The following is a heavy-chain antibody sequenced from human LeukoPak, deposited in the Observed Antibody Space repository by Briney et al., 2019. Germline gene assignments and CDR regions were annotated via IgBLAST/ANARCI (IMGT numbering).Heavy chain of an antibody. V-gene: IGHV3-9*01. D-gene: IGHD6-13*01. CDR2: ISWNRGSI. CDR1: GLTLDDYG. Sequence: GRSLRLSCAASGLTLDDYGMHWVRQAPGKGLEWVSGISWNRGSIGYADSVKGRFTISRDTAKNSLYLQMNSLRPEDTALYYCAKGGAAADNYWYFDLWGRGTLVTVSS. CDR3: AKGGAAADNYWYFDL. J-gene: IGHJ2*01.